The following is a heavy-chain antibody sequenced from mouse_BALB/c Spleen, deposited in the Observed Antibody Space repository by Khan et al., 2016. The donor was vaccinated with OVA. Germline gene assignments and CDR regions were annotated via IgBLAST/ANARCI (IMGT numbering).Heavy chain of an antibody. CDR2: IWAGGST. V-gene: IGHV2-9*02. J-gene: IGHJ2*01. Sequence: VELVESGPGLVAPSQSLSITCTVTGFSLTSYAIHWIRQPPGKGLEWLGIIWAGGSTNSNSALMSRLSISKDNSKSQVFLKMNSLQTHDTAMYYCARNREPDYFDDWGQGTTLTVSS. CDR1: GFSLTSYA. CDR3: ARNREPDYFDD.